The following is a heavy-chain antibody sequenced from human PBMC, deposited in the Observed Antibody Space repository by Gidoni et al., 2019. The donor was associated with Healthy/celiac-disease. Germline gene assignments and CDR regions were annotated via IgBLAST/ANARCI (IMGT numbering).Heavy chain of an antibody. V-gene: IGHV4-61*01. CDR3: ARVRGDYYGMDV. Sequence: QVQLQESGPGLVKPSETLSLTCTVSGGSVRSGRYYWSWIRQPPGQGLEWIGYIDYRGSTNYNPSLKSRVTISVDTSKNQFSLKLSSVTAADTAVYYCARVRGDYYGMDVWGQGTTVTVSS. CDR2: IDYRGST. J-gene: IGHJ6*02. D-gene: IGHD3-16*01. CDR1: GGSVRSGRYY.